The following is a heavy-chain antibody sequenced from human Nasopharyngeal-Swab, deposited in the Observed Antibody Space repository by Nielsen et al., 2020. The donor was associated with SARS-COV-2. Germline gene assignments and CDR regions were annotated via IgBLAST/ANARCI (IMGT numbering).Heavy chain of an antibody. V-gene: IGHV3-66*01. CDR2: IYSGGST. J-gene: IGHJ6*03. CDR1: GFTVSSNY. CDR3: AGSSFDYYYYYMDV. Sequence: GESLKISYAASGFTVSSNYMSWVRQAPGKGLEWVSVIYSGGSTYYADSVKGRFTISRDNSKNTLYLQMNSLRAEDTAVYYCAGSSFDYYYYYMDVWGKGTTVTVSS. D-gene: IGHD6-13*01.